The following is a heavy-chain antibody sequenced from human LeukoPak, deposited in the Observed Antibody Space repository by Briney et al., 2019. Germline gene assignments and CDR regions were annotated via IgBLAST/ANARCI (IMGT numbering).Heavy chain of an antibody. Sequence: GASVKVSCRASGYTFTNYYMHWVRQAPGQGLEWMGIIDPSGGSTTYAQKFQGRVTMTRDTSTSTVYMELTSLRSEDTAMYYCARRDWPKGFDPWGQGTLVTVSS. V-gene: IGHV1-46*01. CDR1: GYTFTNYY. CDR3: ARRDWPKGFDP. J-gene: IGHJ5*02. CDR2: IDPSGGST. D-gene: IGHD2-21*01.